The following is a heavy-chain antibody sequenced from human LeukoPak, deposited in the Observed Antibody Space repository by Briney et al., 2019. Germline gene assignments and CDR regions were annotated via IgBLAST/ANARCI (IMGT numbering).Heavy chain of an antibody. D-gene: IGHD2-2*01. J-gene: IGHJ6*02. CDR3: VRIYCTSTSCYGDSYYGMGV. CDR1: GDSISSSRHS. CDR2: ISYSGST. Sequence: PPETLSLTCTVSGDSISSSRHSWGWIPQPPGKGLEWNVSISYSGSTYYNPSLKTRVTMSVDTSENQFSLKLSSVTAADSTVYYCVRIYCTSTSCYGDSYYGMGVWGQGTTVTVSS. V-gene: IGHV4-39*01.